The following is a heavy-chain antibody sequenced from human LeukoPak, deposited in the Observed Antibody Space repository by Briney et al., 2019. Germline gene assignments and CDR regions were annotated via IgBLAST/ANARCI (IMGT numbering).Heavy chain of an antibody. CDR3: ARLNIRLGYFDGPIDY. J-gene: IGHJ4*02. CDR2: IYYSGST. CDR1: GGSISSYY. D-gene: IGHD3-9*01. V-gene: IGHV4-59*01. Sequence: PSETLSLTCTVSGGSISSYYWSWIRQPPGKGLEWIGYIYYSGSTNYNPSLKSRVTISVDTSKNQFSLKLSSVTAADTAVYYCARLNIRLGYFDGPIDYWGQGTLVTVSS.